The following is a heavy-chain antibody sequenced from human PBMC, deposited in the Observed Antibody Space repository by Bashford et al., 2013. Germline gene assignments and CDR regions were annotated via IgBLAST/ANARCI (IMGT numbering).Heavy chain of an antibody. V-gene: IGHV5-51*01. CDR3: ARIRDGYYWFDP. J-gene: IGHJ5*02. CDR2: IYPGDSDT. D-gene: IGHD5-24*01. Sequence: VRQMPGKGLEWMGIIYPGDSDTRYSPSFQGQVTISADKSISTAYLQWSSLKASDTAMYYCARIRDGYYWFDPWGQGTLVTVSS.